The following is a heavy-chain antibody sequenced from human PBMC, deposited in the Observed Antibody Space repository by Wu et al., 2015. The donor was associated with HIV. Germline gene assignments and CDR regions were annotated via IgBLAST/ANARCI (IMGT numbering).Heavy chain of an antibody. Sequence: QMQLVQSGPEVKKPGTSVKFSCKASGFTFSSSAIQWMRQARGQRLEWIGWIVVASGNTNHAQKFQERVTITRDVSTSTAYMELSSLRSEDTAVYYCAASGPGIGASGAFDIWGQGTLVTVSS. J-gene: IGHJ3*02. CDR1: GFTFSSSA. CDR3: AASGPGIGASGAFDI. CDR2: IVVASGNT. D-gene: IGHD3-10*01. V-gene: IGHV1-58*02.